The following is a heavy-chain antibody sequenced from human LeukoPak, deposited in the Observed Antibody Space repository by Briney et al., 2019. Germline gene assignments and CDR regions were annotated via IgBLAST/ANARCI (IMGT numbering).Heavy chain of an antibody. CDR3: ARGGYGGYDSRPVFNY. D-gene: IGHD5-12*01. Sequence: ASVKVSCKASGYTFTNYALHWVRQAPGQRLEWMGWINTGNGNTKYSQKFQGRVTITRATSASTAYMELSSLRSEDTAVYYCARGGYGGYDSRPVFNYWGQGTLVTVSS. CDR1: GYTFTNYA. J-gene: IGHJ4*02. V-gene: IGHV1-3*04. CDR2: INTGNGNT.